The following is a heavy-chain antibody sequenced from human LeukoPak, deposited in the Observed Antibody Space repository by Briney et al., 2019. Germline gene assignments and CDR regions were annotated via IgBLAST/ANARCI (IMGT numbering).Heavy chain of an antibody. D-gene: IGHD3-22*01. V-gene: IGHV1-18*01. J-gene: IGHJ6*02. CDR1: GYXFTSYG. Sequence: ASVKVSCKASGYXFTSYGISWVRQAPGQGLEWMGWISAYNGNTNYAQKLQGRVTMTTDTSTSTAYMELRSLRSDDTAVYYCARDRFYYDSSGTQTDYGMDVWGQGTTVTVSS. CDR2: ISAYNGNT. CDR3: ARDRFYYDSSGTQTDYGMDV.